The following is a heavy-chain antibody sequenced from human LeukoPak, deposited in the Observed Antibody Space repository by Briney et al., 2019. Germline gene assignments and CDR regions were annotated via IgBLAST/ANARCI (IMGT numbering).Heavy chain of an antibody. CDR2: IYYSGST. CDR3: ARAIGSGSYCVFDY. D-gene: IGHD3-10*01. Sequence: SETLSLTCTVSGGSISSYYWSWIRQPLGKGLEWIGYIYYSGSTNYNPSLKSRVTISVDTSKNQFSLKLSSVTAADTAVYYCARAIGSGSYCVFDYWGQGTLVTVSS. V-gene: IGHV4-59*01. CDR1: GGSISSYY. J-gene: IGHJ4*02.